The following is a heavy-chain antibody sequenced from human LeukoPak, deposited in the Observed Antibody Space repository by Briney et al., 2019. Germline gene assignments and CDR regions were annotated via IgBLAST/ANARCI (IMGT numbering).Heavy chain of an antibody. V-gene: IGHV4-34*01. D-gene: IGHD6-13*01. CDR2: IYHSGST. CDR1: GGSFSGYY. CDR3: ARGGRIAAADKNLNWFDP. J-gene: IGHJ5*02. Sequence: SETLSLTCAVYGGSFSGYYWSWIRQPPGKGLEWIGSIYHSGSTYYNPSLKSRVTISVDTSKNQFSLKLSSVTAADTAVYYCARGGRIAAADKNLNWFDPWGQGTLVTVSS.